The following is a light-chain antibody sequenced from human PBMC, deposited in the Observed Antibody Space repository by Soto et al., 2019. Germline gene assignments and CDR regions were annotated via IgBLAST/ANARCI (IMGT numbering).Light chain of an antibody. V-gene: IGLV1-40*01. J-gene: IGLJ2*01. CDR3: QSYDSGLV. Sequence: QSVLTQPHSVSGAPGQRVTISCTGSSSNIGAGYDVHWYQQLPGTAPKLLIYGNINRPSGVPDRFSGSKSGTSASLAITGLQAEDEADYYCQSYDSGLVFGGGTKFTVL. CDR2: GNI. CDR1: SSNIGAGYD.